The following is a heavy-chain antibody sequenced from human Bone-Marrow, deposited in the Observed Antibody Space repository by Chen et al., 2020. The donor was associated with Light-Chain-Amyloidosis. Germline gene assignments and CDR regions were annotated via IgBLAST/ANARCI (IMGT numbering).Heavy chain of an antibody. CDR3: ARVMVMTAMHWDAFDT. D-gene: IGHD2-21*02. CDR2: LYSAGKT. J-gene: IGHJ3*02. CDR1: GFSVSREY. V-gene: IGHV3-53*02. Sequence: EMELVETGGGFVQPGGSLRLSCVVSGFSVSREYMTWVRQAPGKGLEWVSVLYSAGKTDYTDSVRGRFTISRDDSKNTLYLQMNSLRAEDTAMYYCARVMVMTAMHWDAFDTWGQGTMVTVSS.